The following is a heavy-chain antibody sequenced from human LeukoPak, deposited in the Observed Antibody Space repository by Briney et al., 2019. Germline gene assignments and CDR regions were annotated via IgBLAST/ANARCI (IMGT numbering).Heavy chain of an antibody. CDR3: ARENYCTNGVCWAFDP. D-gene: IGHD2-8*01. Sequence: SETLSLTCTVSGGSISSSDYYWGWIRQPPGKGLEWIGNIYYTGSSSYNSSLKSRVTISVDTSKNQFSLQLCSVTAADTAVYYCARENYCTNGVCWAFDPWGQGTLVTVSS. CDR1: GGSISSSDYY. V-gene: IGHV4-39*07. CDR2: IYYTGSS. J-gene: IGHJ5*02.